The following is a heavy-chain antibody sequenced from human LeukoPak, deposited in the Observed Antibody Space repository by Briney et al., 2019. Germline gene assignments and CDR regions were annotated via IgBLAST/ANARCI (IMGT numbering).Heavy chain of an antibody. CDR1: GYTFARHY. Sequence: ASVKVSCKASGYTFARHYMHWVRQAPGQGLEWMGIINPSDGYTSNTQKSQGRVTLTRDMSTSTVYMELSSLRSEDTAVYYCARDSSSSASWWFDPWGQGTLVIVSS. V-gene: IGHV1-46*01. CDR2: INPSDGYT. J-gene: IGHJ5*02. D-gene: IGHD6-6*01. CDR3: ARDSSSSASWWFDP.